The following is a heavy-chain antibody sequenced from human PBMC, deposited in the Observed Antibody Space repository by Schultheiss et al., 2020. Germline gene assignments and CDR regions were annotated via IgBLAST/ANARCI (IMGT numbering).Heavy chain of an antibody. CDR3: ARGYYYGSGSLRLFGLYYSYYMGG. Sequence: SATMSLTCAVYGGSFSGYYWSWIRQPPGKGLEWIGEINHSGSTNYNPSLKSRVTISVDTSKNQFSLKLSSVTAADTAVYYCARGYYYGSGSLRLFGLYYSYYMGGWGEGATVTVSS. CDR2: INHSGST. D-gene: IGHD3-10*01. J-gene: IGHJ6*03. CDR1: GGSFSGYY. V-gene: IGHV4-34*01.